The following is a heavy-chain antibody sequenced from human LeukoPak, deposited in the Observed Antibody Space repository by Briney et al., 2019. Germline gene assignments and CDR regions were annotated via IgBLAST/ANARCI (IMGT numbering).Heavy chain of an antibody. J-gene: IGHJ4*02. CDR1: GYTFTSYG. D-gene: IGHD6-13*01. CDR2: ISAYNGNT. CDR3: ARDSRLWYSSSWYY. V-gene: IGHV1-18*01. Sequence: ASVKVSCKASGYTFTSYGISWVRQAPGQGLEWMGWISAYNGNTNYAQKLQGRVTMTTDTSTSTAYMELRSLRSDDTAVYYCARDSRLWYSSSWYYWGQGTLVTVSS.